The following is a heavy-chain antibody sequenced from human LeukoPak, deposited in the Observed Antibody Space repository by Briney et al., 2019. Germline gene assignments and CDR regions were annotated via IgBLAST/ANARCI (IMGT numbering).Heavy chain of an antibody. Sequence: GGSLRLSCAASGFTFSSYSMNWVRQAPGKGLEWVSSISSSSSYIYYADSVKGRFTISRDNAKNSLYLQMNSLRAEDTAVYYCARDRLPRGYSGYDTDYWGQGTLVTVSA. CDR3: ARDRLPRGYSGYDTDY. CDR1: GFTFSSYS. V-gene: IGHV3-21*01. CDR2: ISSSSSYI. D-gene: IGHD5-12*01. J-gene: IGHJ4*02.